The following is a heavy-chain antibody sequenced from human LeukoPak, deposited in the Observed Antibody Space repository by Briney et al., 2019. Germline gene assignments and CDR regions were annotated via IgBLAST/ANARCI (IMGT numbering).Heavy chain of an antibody. J-gene: IGHJ4*02. CDR2: ISGSGGST. CDR3: ARGPTVSPPGDYYFDY. D-gene: IGHD4-11*01. Sequence: GGSLRLSCAASGFTFSSYNMSWVRQAPGKGLEWVSAISGSGGSTYYADSVKGRFTISRDNSQNTLYLQMNSLRAEDTAVYYCARGPTVSPPGDYYFDYWGQGTLVTVSS. V-gene: IGHV3-23*01. CDR1: GFTFSSYN.